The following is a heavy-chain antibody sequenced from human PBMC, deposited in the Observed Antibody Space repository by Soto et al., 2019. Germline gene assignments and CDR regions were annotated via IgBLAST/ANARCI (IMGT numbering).Heavy chain of an antibody. CDR2: IVPRFGSP. D-gene: IGHD3-16*01. J-gene: IGHJ6*02. V-gene: IGHV1-69*06. CDR3: ARDRIQLRLGKYSFNGMDV. CDR1: GGTFSDFA. Sequence: QVQLVQSGAEMRKPGSSLRVSCKASGGTFSDFAFSWVRQAPGQGLEWMGGIVPRFGSPNYAQKFGGRVTITADTSTSTVYMEESSLRFDDTAVYFCARDRIQLRLGKYSFNGMDVWGQGTTITVSS.